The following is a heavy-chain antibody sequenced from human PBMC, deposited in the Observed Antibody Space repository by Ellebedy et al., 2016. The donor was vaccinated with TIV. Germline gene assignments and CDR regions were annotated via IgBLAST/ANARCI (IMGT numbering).Heavy chain of an antibody. J-gene: IGHJ4*02. Sequence: GESLKISCAASGFTFSTYTMTWVRQTPGRGLEWVSTVSGSGGSTYYADSVKGRFTISRDNSKNTLYLQMNRLGAEDTALYYCAKAAGGSDSYYFDFWGQGTLVTVSS. CDR1: GFTFSTYT. CDR2: VSGSGGST. D-gene: IGHD5-12*01. V-gene: IGHV3-23*01. CDR3: AKAAGGSDSYYFDF.